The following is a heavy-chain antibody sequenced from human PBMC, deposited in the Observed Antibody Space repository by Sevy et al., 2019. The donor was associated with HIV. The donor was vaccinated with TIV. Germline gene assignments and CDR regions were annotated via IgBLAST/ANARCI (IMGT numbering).Heavy chain of an antibody. J-gene: IGHJ6*02. CDR2: ISSSSSTI. CDR1: GFTFSSYS. D-gene: IGHD3-10*01. Sequence: GGSLRLSCAASGFTFSSYSMNWVRQAPGKGLEWVSYISSSSSTIYYADSVKGRITISRDNAKNSLYLQMSSLRADDTALYYYARVPSTGRYGMDVWGQGTTVTVSS. CDR3: ARVPSTGRYGMDV. V-gene: IGHV3-48*01.